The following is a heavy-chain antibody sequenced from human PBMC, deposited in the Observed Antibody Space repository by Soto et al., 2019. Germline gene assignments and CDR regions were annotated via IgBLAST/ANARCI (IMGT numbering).Heavy chain of an antibody. J-gene: IGHJ1*01. Sequence: GGSLRLSCAASGFTFSSYAMHWVRQAPGKGLEWVAVISYDGSNKYYADSVKGRFTISRDNSKNTLYLQMNSLRAEDTAVYYCARDKSIAARAEYFQHWGQGTLVTVSS. CDR3: ARDKSIAARAEYFQH. CDR2: ISYDGSNK. CDR1: GFTFSSYA. V-gene: IGHV3-30*04. D-gene: IGHD6-6*01.